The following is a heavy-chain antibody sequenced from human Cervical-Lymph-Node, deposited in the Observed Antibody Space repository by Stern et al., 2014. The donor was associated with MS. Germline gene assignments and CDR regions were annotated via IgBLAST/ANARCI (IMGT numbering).Heavy chain of an antibody. D-gene: IGHD2-15*01. J-gene: IGHJ3*02. CDR2: IMAYNANT. CDR1: GYTFTNSG. V-gene: IGHV1-18*01. Sequence: VQLVESGAEVKKPGASVKVSCKASGYTFTNSGISWVRQAPGQGLEWMGWIMAYNANTNYAQKHQGRVTMTSDTSTSTAYMELRSLRSDDTAVYYCARGLLGIENAFDIWGQGTMVTVSS. CDR3: ARGLLGIENAFDI.